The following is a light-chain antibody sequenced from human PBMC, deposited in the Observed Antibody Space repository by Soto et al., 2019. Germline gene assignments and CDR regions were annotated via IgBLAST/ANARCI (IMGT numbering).Light chain of an antibody. V-gene: IGKV3-20*01. CDR2: GAS. Sequence: EIVLTQSPGTLSLSPGERATLSCRASQSVSSSSLAWYQQKPGQAPRLLIYGASSRATGIPDRFSGSGSGTHFPLTISRLEPEDFAVFYCQQYGSSPYTFGQGTKLEIK. CDR3: QQYGSSPYT. CDR1: QSVSSSS. J-gene: IGKJ2*01.